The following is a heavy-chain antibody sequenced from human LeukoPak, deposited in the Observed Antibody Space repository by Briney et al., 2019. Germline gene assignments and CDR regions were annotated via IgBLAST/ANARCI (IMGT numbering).Heavy chain of an antibody. CDR2: INPSGGST. J-gene: IGHJ4*02. D-gene: IGHD3-9*01. Sequence: ASVKVSCKASGYTFTSYYMHWGREAPGQGLGWMGIINPSGGSTSYAQKFQGRVTMTRDTSTSTVYMELSSLRSEDTAVYYCARGNPLRYFDWLSEPFDYWGQGTLVTVSS. V-gene: IGHV1-46*01. CDR3: ARGNPLRYFDWLSEPFDY. CDR1: GYTFTSYY.